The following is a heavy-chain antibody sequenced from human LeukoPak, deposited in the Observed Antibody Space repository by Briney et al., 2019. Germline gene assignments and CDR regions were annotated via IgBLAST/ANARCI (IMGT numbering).Heavy chain of an antibody. V-gene: IGHV1-18*01. Sequence: ASVTVSCKASGYTFTSYGISWVRQAPGQGLEWMGWISAYNGNTNYAQKLQGRVTMTTDTSTSTAYMELRSLRSDDTAVYYCARALLRYCSGGSCYSACDYWGQGTLVTVSS. CDR3: ARALLRYCSGGSCYSACDY. D-gene: IGHD2-15*01. J-gene: IGHJ4*02. CDR1: GYTFTSYG. CDR2: ISAYNGNT.